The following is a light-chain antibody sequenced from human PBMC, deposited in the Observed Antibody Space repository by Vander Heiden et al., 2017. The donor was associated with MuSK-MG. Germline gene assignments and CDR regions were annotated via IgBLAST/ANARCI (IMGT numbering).Light chain of an antibody. V-gene: IGKV3-11*01. Sequence: EIVLTQSPATLPLSPGERATLSCRASQSISRYLAWYQQKPGLAPRLLIYDASNRATGIPARFSGSGSGTDFTLTISSLEPEDFAVYYCQQRSNWPPITFGQGTRLEIK. CDR1: QSISRY. J-gene: IGKJ5*01. CDR3: QQRSNWPPIT. CDR2: DAS.